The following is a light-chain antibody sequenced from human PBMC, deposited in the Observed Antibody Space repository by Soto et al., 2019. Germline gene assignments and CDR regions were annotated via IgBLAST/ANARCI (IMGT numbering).Light chain of an antibody. CDR1: SSDVGGYKY. Sequence: QSALTQPASVSGSPGQSIIISCNGTSSDVGGYKYVSWYQHHPGKPPKLMIYEVTNRPSGVSSRFSGSKSGNTASLTISGLQADDEADYYCTSYTTYSTLVFGGGTKLTVL. CDR3: TSYTTYSTLV. J-gene: IGLJ2*01. V-gene: IGLV2-14*01. CDR2: EVT.